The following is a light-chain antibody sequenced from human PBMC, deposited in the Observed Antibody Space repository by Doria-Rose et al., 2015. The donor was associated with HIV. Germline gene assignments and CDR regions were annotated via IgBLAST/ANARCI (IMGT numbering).Light chain of an antibody. Sequence: DIQLTQSPESLGVSLGEGATLNCKSNQSLLYTSKNYLAWYQQKPGQPPKLLIYWASTRQSGVPARFSGSGSGTDFTLTISSLEAEDVAVYHCQQYYDTPSFGPGTTVDIK. V-gene: IGKV4-1*01. J-gene: IGKJ3*01. CDR1: QSLLYTSKNY. CDR3: QQYYDTPS. CDR2: WAS.